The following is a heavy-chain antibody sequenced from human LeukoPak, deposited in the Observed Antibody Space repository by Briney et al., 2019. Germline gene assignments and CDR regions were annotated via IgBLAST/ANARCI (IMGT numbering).Heavy chain of an antibody. CDR1: GGSISSGDYY. Sequence: SQTLSLTCTVSGGSISSGDYYWSWIRQPPGKGLEWIGYIYYSGSTYYNPSLKSRVTISVDTSKNQFSPKLSSVTAADTAVYYCASSRTGPGLVVTHPFDYWGQGTLVTVSS. J-gene: IGHJ4*02. V-gene: IGHV4-30-4*08. CDR3: ASSRTGPGLVVTHPFDY. D-gene: IGHD4-23*01. CDR2: IYYSGST.